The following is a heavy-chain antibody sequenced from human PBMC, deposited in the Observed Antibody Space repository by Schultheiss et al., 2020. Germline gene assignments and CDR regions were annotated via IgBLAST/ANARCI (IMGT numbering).Heavy chain of an antibody. V-gene: IGHV3-64*04. D-gene: IGHD4-17*01. Sequence: GGSLRLSCSASGFTFNTYSMHWVRQAPGKGLEYVSAISSNGDSRYYADSVKGRFTISRDNAKNSLYLQMNSLRDEDTAVYYCARDDTTTVTYGMYYFDYWGQGTLVTVSS. CDR1: GFTFNTYS. CDR2: ISSNGDSR. J-gene: IGHJ4*02. CDR3: ARDDTTTVTYGMYYFDY.